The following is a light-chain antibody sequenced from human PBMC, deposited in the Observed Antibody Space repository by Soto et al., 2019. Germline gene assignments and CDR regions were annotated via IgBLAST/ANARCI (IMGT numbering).Light chain of an antibody. Sequence: DIQMTQSPSTLSASVGDRVTITCRSSHSISSWLAWYQQKPGKAPKLLIYDASSLESGVPSRFSGSGSGTEFTLTISSLQHDDFATYYCQQYNSYPWTFGQGTKVAIK. V-gene: IGKV1-5*01. CDR2: DAS. CDR1: HSISSW. J-gene: IGKJ1*01. CDR3: QQYNSYPWT.